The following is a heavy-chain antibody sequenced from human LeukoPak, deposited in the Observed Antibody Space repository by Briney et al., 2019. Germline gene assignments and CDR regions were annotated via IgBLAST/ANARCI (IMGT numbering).Heavy chain of an antibody. CDR1: GGSISSHY. Sequence: SETLSLTCTVSGGSISSHYWSWIRQPPGKGLEWIGYIYYSGSTNYNPSLKSRVTISVDTSKNQFSLKLTSVTAADTAVYYCASRNDILTGYVFDFWGQGTLVTVSS. CDR2: IYYSGST. V-gene: IGHV4-59*08. J-gene: IGHJ4*02. CDR3: ASRNDILTGYVFDF. D-gene: IGHD3-9*01.